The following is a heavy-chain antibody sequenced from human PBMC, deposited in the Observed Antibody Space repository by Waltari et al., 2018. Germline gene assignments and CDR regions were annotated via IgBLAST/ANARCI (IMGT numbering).Heavy chain of an antibody. CDR2: INPSGGST. J-gene: IGHJ4*02. CDR3: ARATLSGFRGIHEPFDY. V-gene: IGHV1-46*01. CDR1: GYTFTSYY. Sequence: QVQLVQSGAEVKTHGASVKVSCKASGYTFTSYYMPWVRQDHGQGLEWMGIINPSGGSTSYAQKFQGRVTMTRDTSTSTVYMELSSLRSEDTAVYYCARATLSGFRGIHEPFDYWGQGTLVTVSS. D-gene: IGHD3-10*01.